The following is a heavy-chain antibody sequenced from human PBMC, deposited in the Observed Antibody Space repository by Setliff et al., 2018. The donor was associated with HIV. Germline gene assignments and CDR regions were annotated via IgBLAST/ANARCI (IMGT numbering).Heavy chain of an antibody. CDR3: ARVYYYGSPHMDV. D-gene: IGHD3-10*01. CDR2: IYYSGST. CDR1: GGSISSGGYY. Sequence: SETLSLTCTVSGGSISSGGYYWSWIRQHPGKGLEWIGYIYYSGSTYYNPSLKSRVTISEDTSKNQFSLKLSSVTAADTAVYYCARVYYYGSPHMDVWGKGTTVTVSS. J-gene: IGHJ6*03. V-gene: IGHV4-31*03.